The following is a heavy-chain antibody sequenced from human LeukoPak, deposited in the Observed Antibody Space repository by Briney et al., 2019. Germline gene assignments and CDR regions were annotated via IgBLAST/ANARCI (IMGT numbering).Heavy chain of an antibody. D-gene: IGHD6-13*01. V-gene: IGHV3-48*01. Sequence: GGSLRLSCAASGFTFSSYSMNWVRQAPGKGLEWVSYISSSSSTIYYADSVKGRFTISRDNAKNSLYLQMNSLRAEDTAVYYCARGRAAAGPYYYGMDVWGQGTTVTVSS. CDR3: ARGRAAAGPYYYGMDV. CDR1: GFTFSSYS. CDR2: ISSSSSTI. J-gene: IGHJ6*02.